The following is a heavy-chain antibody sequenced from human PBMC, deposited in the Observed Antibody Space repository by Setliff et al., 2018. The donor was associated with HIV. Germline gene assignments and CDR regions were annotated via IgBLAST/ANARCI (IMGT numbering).Heavy chain of an antibody. CDR2: IYTSGFS. J-gene: IGHJ3*02. V-gene: IGHV4-61*09. Sequence: PSETLSLTCTASGGYISSGSHYWRWIRQPAGKGLEWIGHIYTSGFSNYNPSLKSRVTISIDTSKNQFSLNLTSVTAADTAIYYCARDQGNPPSRGDIWGQGTMVTVSS. CDR1: GGYISSGSHY. CDR3: ARDQGNPPSRGDI.